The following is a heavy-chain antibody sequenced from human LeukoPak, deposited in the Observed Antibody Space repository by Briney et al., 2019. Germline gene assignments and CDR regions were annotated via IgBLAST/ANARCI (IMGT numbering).Heavy chain of an antibody. CDR3: ARLRWGYYFDY. CDR2: IYSGGST. CDR1: GFTVSSSY. Sequence: GGSLRLSCAASGFTVSSSYMSWVRQAPGKGLEWVSVIYSGGSTYYADSVKGRFTISRDNSKNTLYLQMNSLRAEDTAVYYCARLRWGYYFDYWGQGTLVTVSS. V-gene: IGHV3-53*01. J-gene: IGHJ4*02. D-gene: IGHD3-16*01.